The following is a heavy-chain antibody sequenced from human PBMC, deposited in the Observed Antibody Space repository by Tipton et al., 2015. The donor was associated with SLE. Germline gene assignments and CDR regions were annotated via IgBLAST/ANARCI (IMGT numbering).Heavy chain of an antibody. CDR2: INHSGST. J-gene: IGHJ6*02. Sequence: TLSLTCAVYGGSFSGYYWSWIRQPPGKGLEWIGEINHSGSTNYNPSLKSRVIISVDTAKNQFSLKLTSVTAADTAVYYCAREVVVVVPAGREYYYGMDVWGQGTTVTVSS. V-gene: IGHV4-34*01. CDR1: GGSFSGYY. D-gene: IGHD2-15*01. CDR3: AREVVVVVPAGREYYYGMDV.